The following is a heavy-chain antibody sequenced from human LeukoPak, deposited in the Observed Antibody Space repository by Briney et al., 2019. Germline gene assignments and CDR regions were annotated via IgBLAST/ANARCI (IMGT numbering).Heavy chain of an antibody. CDR3: ARDLSYDYVWGSLDY. D-gene: IGHD3-16*01. V-gene: IGHV1-69*13. CDR1: GGTFSSYA. Sequence: SVKVSCKASGGTFSSYAISWVRQAPGQGLEWEGGIIPIFGTANYAQKFQGRVTITADESTSTAYMELSSLRSEDTAVYYCARDLSYDYVWGSLDYWGQGTLVTVSS. CDR2: IIPIFGTA. J-gene: IGHJ4*02.